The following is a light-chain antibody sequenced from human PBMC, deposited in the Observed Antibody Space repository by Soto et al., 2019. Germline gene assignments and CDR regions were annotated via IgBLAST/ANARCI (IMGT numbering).Light chain of an antibody. CDR1: QSISDW. J-gene: IGKJ5*01. V-gene: IGKV1-5*01. Sequence: DIQITQSPSTLSAFVGDTVTITCRASQSISDWLAWYQQGPGRAPKLRSYDASSLESGVPSRFSGSGSGTEFTLTITSLQPDDFATYSCQQYSAYPYTFGQGTRLEIK. CDR2: DAS. CDR3: QQYSAYPYT.